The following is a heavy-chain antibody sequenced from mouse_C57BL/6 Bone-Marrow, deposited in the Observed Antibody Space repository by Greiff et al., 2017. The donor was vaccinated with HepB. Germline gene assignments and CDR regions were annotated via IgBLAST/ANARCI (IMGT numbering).Heavy chain of an antibody. D-gene: IGHD1-1*01. CDR1: GFTFSDFY. CDR2: SRNKANDYTT. V-gene: IGHV7-1*01. CDR3: ARDYYGSLDY. Sequence: EVQRVESGGGLVQSGRSLRLSCATSGFTFSDFYMEWVRQAPGKGLEWIAASRNKANDYTTEYSASVKGRFIVSRDTSQSILYLQMNALRAEDTAIYYCARDYYGSLDYWGQGTTLTVSS. J-gene: IGHJ2*01.